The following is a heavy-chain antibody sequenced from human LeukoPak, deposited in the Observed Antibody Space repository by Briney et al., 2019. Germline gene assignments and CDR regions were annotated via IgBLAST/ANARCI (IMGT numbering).Heavy chain of an antibody. J-gene: IGHJ4*02. Sequence: GGSLRLSCAASAFTFDDYGMSWVRQAPGKGLVWVSGINSDGGTTTYVDSVKGRFTISRDNAKNTLYLQMNNLRAEDTAIYYCATDSYVSGSYYRLFYWGQGTLVTVSS. CDR1: AFTFDDYG. D-gene: IGHD3-10*01. CDR3: ATDSYVSGSYYRLFY. CDR2: INSDGGTT. V-gene: IGHV3-20*04.